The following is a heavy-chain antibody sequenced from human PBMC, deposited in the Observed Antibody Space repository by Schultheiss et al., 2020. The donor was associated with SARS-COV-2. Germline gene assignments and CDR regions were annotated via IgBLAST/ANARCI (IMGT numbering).Heavy chain of an antibody. D-gene: IGHD6-6*01. Sequence: SETLSLTCTVSGGSISSGGYYWSWIRQHPGKGLEWIGYIYYSGNTHYNPSLESRVTMSVDTSKNQFSLKLSSVTAADTAVYYCAARGRQLVRFVWLDYWGQGTLVTVSS. CDR2: IYYSGNT. CDR1: GGSISSGGYY. CDR3: AARGRQLVRFVWLDY. V-gene: IGHV4-30-4*08. J-gene: IGHJ4*02.